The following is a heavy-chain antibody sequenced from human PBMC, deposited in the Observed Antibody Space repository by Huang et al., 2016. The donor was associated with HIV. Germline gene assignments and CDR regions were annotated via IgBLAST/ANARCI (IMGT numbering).Heavy chain of an antibody. D-gene: IGHD3-10*01. CDR2: MNRDSGNT. V-gene: IGHV1-8*02. CDR3: TRAVWFAENWFDI. CDR1: GYTFRDYS. J-gene: IGHJ5*02. Sequence: QVQLVQSGAEVKRPGASVKVSCKASGYTFRDYSINWVRQAPGQGLEGRGWMNRDSGNTGDAPSLQGRVTMTRDISISTAYMELRSLRFEDTAVYYCTRAVWFAENWFDIWGQGTPVIVSS.